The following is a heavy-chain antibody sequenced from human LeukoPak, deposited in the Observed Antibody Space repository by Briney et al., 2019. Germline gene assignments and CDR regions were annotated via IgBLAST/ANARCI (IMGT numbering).Heavy chain of an antibody. CDR2: INPNSGGT. D-gene: IGHD3-22*01. Sequence: ASVKVSCKASGYTFTGYYMHWVRQAPGQGLEWMGWINPNSGGTNYAQKLQGRVTMTTETSTSTAYMELRSLRSDDTAVYYCARVLNADTSGYFYWGQGTLVTVSS. J-gene: IGHJ4*02. CDR3: ARVLNADTSGYFY. V-gene: IGHV1-2*02. CDR1: GYTFTGYY.